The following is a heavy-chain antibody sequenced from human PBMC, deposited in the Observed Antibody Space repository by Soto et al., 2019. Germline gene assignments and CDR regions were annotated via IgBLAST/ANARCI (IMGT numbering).Heavy chain of an antibody. Sequence: EVHLLESGGGLVQPGGSLRLSCVASKITSSSLALSWVRQAPGKGLEWLSGVTTSGDTTFYADFVRGRFTVSRDNSKNTLYLQMNSLRAEDTAVYYCVDNLGSLLIWGQGTMVTVSS. J-gene: IGHJ3*02. V-gene: IGHV3-23*01. D-gene: IGHD1-26*01. CDR3: VDNLGSLLI. CDR1: KITSSSLA. CDR2: VTTSGDTT.